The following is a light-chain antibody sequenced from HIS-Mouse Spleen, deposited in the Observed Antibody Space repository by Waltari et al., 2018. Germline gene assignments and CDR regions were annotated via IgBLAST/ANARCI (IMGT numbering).Light chain of an antibody. CDR2: DVS. CDR3: CSYAGSYTLV. V-gene: IGLV2-11*01. Sequence: QSALTQPRSVSGSPGQSVTISCTGTSSDVCGYNYVSWYQQHPGTAPKLMIYDVSKRPSGVPDRFSGSKSGNTASLTISGLQAEDEADYYCCSYAGSYTLVFGGGTKLTVL. J-gene: IGLJ2*01. CDR1: SSDVCGYNY.